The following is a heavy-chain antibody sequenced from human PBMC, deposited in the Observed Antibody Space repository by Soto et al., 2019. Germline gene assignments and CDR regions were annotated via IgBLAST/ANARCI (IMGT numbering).Heavy chain of an antibody. J-gene: IGHJ5*02. V-gene: IGHV4-34*01. CDR1: TESLRGYY. CDR2: ISQSGFT. D-gene: IGHD6-19*01. CDR3: ARGLFSSGWYSYFDP. Sequence: QVQLQQRGAGLLRPSETLSLTCAVSTESLRGYYWTWIRQSPGKGLEWLGEISQSGFTNYNPSLESRVTRSVDTSKSEFSLHLTSMTAADTALYYCARGLFSSGWYSYFDPWGQGTPVTVSS.